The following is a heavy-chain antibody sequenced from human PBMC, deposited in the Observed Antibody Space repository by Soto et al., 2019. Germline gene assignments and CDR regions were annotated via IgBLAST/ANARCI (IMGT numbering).Heavy chain of an antibody. D-gene: IGHD3-3*01. CDR3: ARGYYDFWSGPRP. CDR1: GFTFSSYA. J-gene: IGHJ4*02. V-gene: IGHV3-30-3*01. Sequence: GGSLRLSCAASGFTFSSYAMHWVRQAPGKGPEWVAVISYDGSNKYYADSVKGRFTISRDNSKNTLYLQMNSLRAEDTAVYYCARGYYDFWSGPRPWGQGTLVTVSS. CDR2: ISYDGSNK.